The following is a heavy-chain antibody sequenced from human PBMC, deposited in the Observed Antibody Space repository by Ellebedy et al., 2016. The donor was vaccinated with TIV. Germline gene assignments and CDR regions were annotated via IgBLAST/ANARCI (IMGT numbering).Heavy chain of an antibody. CDR3: ARRRTDLQADYYDSSGYPDAFDI. J-gene: IGHJ3*02. Sequence: GESLKISCKGSGYSFTSYWISWVRQMPGKGLEWMGRIDPSDSYTNYSPSFQGHVTISADKSISTAYLQWSSLKASDTAMYYCARRRTDLQADYYDSSGYPDAFDIWGQGTMVTVSS. V-gene: IGHV5-10-1*01. CDR1: GYSFTSYW. CDR2: IDPSDSYT. D-gene: IGHD3-22*01.